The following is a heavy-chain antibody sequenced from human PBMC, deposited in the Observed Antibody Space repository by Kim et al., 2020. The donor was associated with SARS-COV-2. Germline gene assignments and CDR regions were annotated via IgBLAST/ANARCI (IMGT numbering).Heavy chain of an antibody. CDR1: SGSFSVYY. D-gene: IGHD3-3*01. J-gene: IGHJ4*02. CDR2: INQYGDI. V-gene: IGHV4-34*01. Sequence: SETLSLTCALKSGSFSVYYWTWIRQSPGSGLEWIGKINQYGDINYNPSLQNRVTISLDTSKNHFSLQLTSVTAADTAVYYCARRQTVRALEYWGQGTRVTVPS. CDR3: ARRQTVRALEY.